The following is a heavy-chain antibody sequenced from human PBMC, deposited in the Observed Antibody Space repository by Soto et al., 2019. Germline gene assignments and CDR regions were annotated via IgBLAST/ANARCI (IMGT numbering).Heavy chain of an antibody. CDR1: GGSFSGYY. D-gene: IGHD3-3*01. CDR3: ARLNVLRFLEWLPFDY. J-gene: IGHJ4*02. CDR2: INHSGST. V-gene: IGHV4-34*01. Sequence: SETLSLTCAVYGGSFSGYYWSWIRQPPGKGLEWIGEINHSGSTNYNPSLKSRVTISVDTSKNQFSLKLSSVTAADTAVYYCARLNVLRFLEWLPFDYWRQGTLDTVSS.